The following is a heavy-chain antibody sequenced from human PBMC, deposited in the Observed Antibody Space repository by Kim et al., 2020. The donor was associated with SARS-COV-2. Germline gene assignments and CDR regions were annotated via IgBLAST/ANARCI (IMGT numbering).Heavy chain of an antibody. Sequence: GGSLRLSCTGSGFVFGDYEINWVRPAPGKGLEWLSYIDSSGATIYYRDSVKGRFTIYRDNDKNSVHLQMTSLRAADTAVYYCAMNYDFWSGYYMAAPFD. CDR1: GFVFGDYE. V-gene: IGHV3-48*03. CDR3: AMNYDFWSGYYMAAPFD. J-gene: IGHJ4*01. CDR2: IDSSGATI. D-gene: IGHD3-3*01.